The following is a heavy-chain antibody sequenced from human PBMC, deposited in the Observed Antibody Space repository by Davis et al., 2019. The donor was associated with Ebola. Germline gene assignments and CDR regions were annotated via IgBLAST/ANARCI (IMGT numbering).Heavy chain of an antibody. CDR1: GFTFSDYY. J-gene: IGHJ5*02. V-gene: IGHV3-11*01. CDR3: AKGARIAAAGINWFDP. Sequence: GESLKISCAASGFTFSDYYMSWIRQAPGKGLEWVSYISSSGSTIYYADSVKGRFTISRDNAKNSLYLQMNSLRAEDTAVYYCAKGARIAAAGINWFDPWGQGTLVTVSS. CDR2: ISSSGSTI. D-gene: IGHD6-13*01.